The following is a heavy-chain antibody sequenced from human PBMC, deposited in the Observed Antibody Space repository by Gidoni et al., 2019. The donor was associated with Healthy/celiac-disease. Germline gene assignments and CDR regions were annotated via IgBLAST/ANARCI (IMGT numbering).Heavy chain of an antibody. D-gene: IGHD3-16*02. CDR2: IYYRGST. Sequence: QLPLQESGPGLVKPSETLSLTCTVSGGSISSRSYYWGWIRQPPGKGLEWVGSIYYRGSTSYNPSLKSRVTISVDTSKNQFSLKLSSVTAADTAVYYCASERMITFGGVIARGYFDYWGQGTLVTVSS. CDR3: ASERMITFGGVIARGYFDY. J-gene: IGHJ4*02. V-gene: IGHV4-39*01. CDR1: GGSISSRSYY.